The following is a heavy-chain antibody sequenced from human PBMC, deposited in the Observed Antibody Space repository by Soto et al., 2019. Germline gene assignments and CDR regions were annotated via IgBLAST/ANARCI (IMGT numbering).Heavy chain of an antibody. CDR3: ARVYYGSGGFDRNYYYYGMDV. V-gene: IGHV4-31*03. J-gene: IGHJ6*02. Sequence: SETLSLTCTVPGGTISGYYWSWIRQHPGKGLEWIGYIYYSGSTYYNPSLKSRVTISVDTSKNQFSLKLSSVTAADTAVYYCARVYYGSGGFDRNYYYYGMDVWGQGTTVTVSS. CDR2: IYYSGST. D-gene: IGHD3-10*01. CDR1: GGTISGYY.